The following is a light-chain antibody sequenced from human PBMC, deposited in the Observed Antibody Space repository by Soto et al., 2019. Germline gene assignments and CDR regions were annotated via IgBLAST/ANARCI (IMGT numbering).Light chain of an antibody. CDR3: SSWDNDLTAWV. V-gene: IGLV1-47*01. Sequence: QSVLTQPHSVSGTPGQRVTLFCSGRSSNIGSHYVYWYQQLPGRAPKNLIFKSDQRHSGVPDRFSGSKSGTTASVAISGLRSEDEASYYCSSWDNDLTAWVFGGGTKLTVL. CDR1: SSNIGSHY. J-gene: IGLJ3*02. CDR2: KSD.